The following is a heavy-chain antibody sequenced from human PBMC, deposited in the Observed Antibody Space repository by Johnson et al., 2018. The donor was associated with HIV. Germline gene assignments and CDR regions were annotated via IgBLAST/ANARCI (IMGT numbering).Heavy chain of an antibody. CDR2: ISYDGSNT. J-gene: IGHJ3*02. CDR3: ARDQGELRRTHAFDI. D-gene: IGHD1-14*01. CDR1: GFTFSSYG. V-gene: IGHV3-30*03. Sequence: QVQLVESGGGVVQPGRSLRLSCAASGFTFSSYGMHWVRQAPGEGLEWVAVISYDGSNTFYADSVKGRFTISRDNSKNTLYLQMNSLRHEDTAVYYCARDQGELRRTHAFDIWGQGTMVTVSS.